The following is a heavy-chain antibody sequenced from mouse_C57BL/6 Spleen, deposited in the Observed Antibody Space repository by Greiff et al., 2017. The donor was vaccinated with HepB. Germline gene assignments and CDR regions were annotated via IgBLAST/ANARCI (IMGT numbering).Heavy chain of an antibody. CDR3: AREWGLYDYDV. CDR2: IDPSDSET. CDR1: GYTFTSYW. D-gene: IGHD2-4*01. V-gene: IGHV1-52*01. J-gene: IGHJ2*01. Sequence: QVQLQQPGAELVRPGSSVKLSCKASGYTFTSYWMHWVKQRPIQGLEWIGNIDPSDSETHYNQKFKDKATLTVDKSSSTAYMQLSSLTSEDSAVYYCAREWGLYDYDVWGQGTTLTVSS.